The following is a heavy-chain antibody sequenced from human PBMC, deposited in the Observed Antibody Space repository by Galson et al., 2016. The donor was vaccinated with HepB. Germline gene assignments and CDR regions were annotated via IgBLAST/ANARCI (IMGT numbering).Heavy chain of an antibody. V-gene: IGHV6-1*01. J-gene: IGHJ5*02. Sequence: CAISGDSVSSDSAAWNWIRQSPSRGLEWLGRTYYRSKWYNDYAVSVKSRISINPDTSKNQFSLQLNSVTPEDTAGYYCARHPWLPGGAWGQGTLVTVSS. CDR2: TYYRSKWYN. CDR1: GDSVSSDSAA. D-gene: IGHD5-12*01. CDR3: ARHPWLPGGA.